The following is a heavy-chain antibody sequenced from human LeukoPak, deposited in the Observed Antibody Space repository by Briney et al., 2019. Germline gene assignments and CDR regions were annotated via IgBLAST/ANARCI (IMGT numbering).Heavy chain of an antibody. CDR1: GFTFSSYA. CDR3: ARDLGDTVTTDAFDI. J-gene: IGHJ3*02. D-gene: IGHD4-17*01. CDR2: ISYDGSNK. Sequence: PGRSLRLSCAASGFTFSSYAMHRVRQAPGKGLEWVAVISYDGSNKYYADSVKGRFTISRDNSKNTLYLQMNSLRAEDTAVYYCARDLGDTVTTDAFDIWGQGTMVTVSS. V-gene: IGHV3-30*04.